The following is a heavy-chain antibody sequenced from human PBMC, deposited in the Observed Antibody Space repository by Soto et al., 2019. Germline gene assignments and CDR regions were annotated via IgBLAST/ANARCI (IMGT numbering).Heavy chain of an antibody. CDR1: GGSISNYY. CDR2: IYYSGST. V-gene: IGHV4-59*01. J-gene: IGHJ2*01. Sequence: SETLSLTCTVSGGSISNYYWTWIRQPPGKGLEWIGYIYYSGSTNYNPSLKSRVTISVDTSKNQFSLKLSSVTAADTAVYYCARAWDYWYFDLWGRGTLVTVSS. CDR3: ARAWDYWYFDL. D-gene: IGHD1-26*01.